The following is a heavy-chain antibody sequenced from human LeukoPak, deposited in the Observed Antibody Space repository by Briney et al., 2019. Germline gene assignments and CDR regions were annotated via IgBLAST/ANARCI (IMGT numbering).Heavy chain of an antibody. CDR1: GFTFYDYG. CDR2: INWNGGST. J-gene: IGHJ6*03. CDR3: ARDSSSWYHMDV. V-gene: IGHV3-20*04. Sequence: SGGSLRLSCAASGFTFYDYGMSWVRQAPGKGLEWVSGINWNGGSTVYADSVKGRFTISRDNAKNSLYLQMNSLRAEDTALYYCARDSSSWYHMDVWGKGTTVTVSS. D-gene: IGHD6-13*01.